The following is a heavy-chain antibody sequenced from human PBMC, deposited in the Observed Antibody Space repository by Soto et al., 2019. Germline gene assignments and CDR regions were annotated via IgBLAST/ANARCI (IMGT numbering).Heavy chain of an antibody. CDR1: GYTFTSYG. Sequence: QVQLVQSGAEVKKPGASVKVSCKASGYTFTSYGISWVRQAPGQGLEWMGWISAYNGNTNYAQKLQGRVTMTTDTSTSTAYMELRSLRSDDTAVYYCARDRRGLYVYTAMVKADYWGQGTLVTVSS. V-gene: IGHV1-18*01. J-gene: IGHJ4*02. CDR2: ISAYNGNT. D-gene: IGHD5-18*01. CDR3: ARDRRGLYVYTAMVKADY.